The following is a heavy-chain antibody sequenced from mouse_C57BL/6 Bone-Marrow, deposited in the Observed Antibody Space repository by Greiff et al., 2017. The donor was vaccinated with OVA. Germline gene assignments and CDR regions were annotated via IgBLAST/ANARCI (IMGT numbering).Heavy chain of an antibody. CDR1: GFTFSDYG. V-gene: IGHV5-17*01. CDR3: ARAYCYAMDY. D-gene: IGHD1-1*01. J-gene: IGHJ4*01. CDR2: ISSGSSTI. Sequence: DVKLVESGGGLVKPGGSLKLSCAASGFTFSDYGMHWVRQAPEKGLEWVAYISSGSSTIYYADTVKGRFTISRDNAKNTLFLQMTSLRSEDTAMYYCARAYCYAMDYWGQGTSVTVSS.